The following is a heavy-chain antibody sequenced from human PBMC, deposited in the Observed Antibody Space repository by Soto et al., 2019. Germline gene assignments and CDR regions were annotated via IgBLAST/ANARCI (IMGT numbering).Heavy chain of an antibody. Sequence: SETLSLTCSVSGASIGRGHDYWTWNPQSPGKGLEWIGYISDSGSTFYNPSLRSRLTIALDPPKKHFSLTLNSVTAADPAVYDCSKSQPPAFDPWGPGIPVTVSS. J-gene: IGHJ5*02. D-gene: IGHD2-2*01. CDR2: ISDSGST. CDR1: GASIGRGHDY. V-gene: IGHV4-30-4*08. CDR3: SKSQPPAFDP.